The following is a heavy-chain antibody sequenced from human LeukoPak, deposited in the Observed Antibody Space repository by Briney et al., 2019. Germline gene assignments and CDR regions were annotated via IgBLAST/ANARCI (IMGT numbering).Heavy chain of an antibody. CDR2: IYTSGST. CDR1: GGSISSGSYY. V-gene: IGHV4-61*02. Sequence: PSETLSLTCTVSGGSISSGSYYWSWIRQPAGKGLEWIGRIYTSGSTNYNPSLKGRVTISVDTSKNQFSLKLSSVTAADTAVYYCARHNYGSGRYPPDYWGQGAPVTVSS. D-gene: IGHD3-10*01. J-gene: IGHJ4*02. CDR3: ARHNYGSGRYPPDY.